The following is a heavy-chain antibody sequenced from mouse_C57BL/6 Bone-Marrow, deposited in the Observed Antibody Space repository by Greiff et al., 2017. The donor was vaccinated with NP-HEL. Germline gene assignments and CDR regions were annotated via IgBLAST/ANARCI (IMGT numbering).Heavy chain of an antibody. J-gene: IGHJ4*01. V-gene: IGHV1-72*01. Sequence: VQLQQPGAELVKPGASVKLSCKASGYTFTSYWMHWVKQRPGRGLEWIGRIDPNSGGTKYNEKFKSKATLTVDQPSSTAYMQLSILTSEDSAVYYCASYYGYYPYYYAMDYWGQGTSVTVSS. CDR2: IDPNSGGT. D-gene: IGHD1-2*01. CDR1: GYTFTSYW. CDR3: ASYYGYYPYYYAMDY.